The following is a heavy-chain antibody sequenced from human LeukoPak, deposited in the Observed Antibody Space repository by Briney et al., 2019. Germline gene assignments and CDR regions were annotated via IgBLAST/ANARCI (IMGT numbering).Heavy chain of an antibody. CDR2: VDPRESSA. D-gene: IGHD4-17*01. CDR1: GYRFNKYW. Sequence: GESLKISCKGSGYRFNKYWITWLRQMPGKGLEWMGWVDPRESSAIYSPSFQGHVTMSTDASINTAYLEWGSLQASDTAMYYCARASTVTGDWYFDIWGRGTLVTVSP. V-gene: IGHV5-10-1*01. CDR3: ARASTVTGDWYFDI. J-gene: IGHJ2*01.